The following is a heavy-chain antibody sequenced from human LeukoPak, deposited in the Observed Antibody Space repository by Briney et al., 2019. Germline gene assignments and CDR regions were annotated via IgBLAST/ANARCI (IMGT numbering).Heavy chain of an antibody. V-gene: IGHV3-64*01. CDR1: GFTFSTYA. J-gene: IGHJ4*02. CDR3: ARVILTGYYYDS. CDR2: VNSNGGNT. Sequence: PGGSLRLSCAASGFTFSTYALHWVRQAPGKGLEFVSGVNSNGGNTYYANSVKGRFTISRDNSKNTLYPQMGSLRPEDMAVYHCARVILTGYYYDSWGQGTLVTVPS. D-gene: IGHD3-9*01.